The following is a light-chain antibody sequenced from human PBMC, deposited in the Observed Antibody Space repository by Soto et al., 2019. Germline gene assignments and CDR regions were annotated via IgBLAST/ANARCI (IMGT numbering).Light chain of an antibody. CDR3: QQYGNSPWT. CDR1: ESVSRN. J-gene: IGKJ1*01. CDR2: DAS. V-gene: IGKV3-20*01. Sequence: EIVMTQSPATLSVYLGERATLSCRASESVSRNLAWYQQKPGQAPRLLIYDASTRATGIPDRFSGSGSATDFTLTISRLEPEDFAVYYCQQYGNSPWTFGQGTKVDIK.